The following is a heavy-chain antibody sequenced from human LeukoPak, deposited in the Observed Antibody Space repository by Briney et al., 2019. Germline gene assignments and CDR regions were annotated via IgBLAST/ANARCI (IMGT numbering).Heavy chain of an antibody. V-gene: IGHV3-33*06. J-gene: IGHJ4*02. CDR2: IWYDGSNK. CDR3: AKGSGYNFDY. Sequence: PGRSLRLSCAASGFTFSSYGMHWVRQAPGKGLEWVAVIWYDGSNKYYADSVKGRFTISRDNSKNTLYLQMNSLRAEDTAVYYCAKGSGYNFDYWGQGTLVTVSS. CDR1: GFTFSSYG. D-gene: IGHD3-22*01.